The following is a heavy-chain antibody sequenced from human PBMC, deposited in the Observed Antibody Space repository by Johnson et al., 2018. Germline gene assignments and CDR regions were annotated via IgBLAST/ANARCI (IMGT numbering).Heavy chain of an antibody. V-gene: IGHV3-20*04. Sequence: EVQLVESGGGVVRPGGSLRLSCAASGFTFDDYGMSWVRQAPGKGLEWVSGINWNGGSTGYADSVKGRFTISRANAKNSLYLQRNSLRVRETAGYFCARESRHMTTGETRPQRPYEAFDIWGQGTMVTVSS. CDR1: GFTFDDYG. CDR2: INWNGGST. J-gene: IGHJ3*02. CDR3: ARESRHMTTGETRPQRPYEAFDI. D-gene: IGHD4-23*01.